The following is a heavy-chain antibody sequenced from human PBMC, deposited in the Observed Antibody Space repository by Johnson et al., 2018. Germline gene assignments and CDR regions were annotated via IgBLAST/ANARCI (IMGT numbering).Heavy chain of an antibody. CDR1: GFTFSSYA. V-gene: IGHV3-30-3*01. J-gene: IGHJ6*03. Sequence: QVQLVESGGGVVQPGRSLRLSCAASGFTFSSYAMHWVRQAPGKGLAWVAVISYDGSNKYYADSVKGRFTISRDNSKNTLYLQMNSLGAEDTAVYYCARGSYKGYRRYYYYYMDVWGKGTTVTVSS. CDR3: ARGSYKGYRRYYYYYMDV. D-gene: IGHD1-14*01. CDR2: ISYDGSNK.